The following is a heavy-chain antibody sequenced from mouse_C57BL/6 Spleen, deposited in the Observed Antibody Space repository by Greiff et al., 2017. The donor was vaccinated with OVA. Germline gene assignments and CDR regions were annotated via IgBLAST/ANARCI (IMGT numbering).Heavy chain of an antibody. Sequence: VQLQQSGAELVKPGASVKISCKASGYAFSSYWMNWVKQRPGKGLEWIGQIYPGDGDTNYNGKFKGKATLTAAKSFSTAYLQLSSLTSEDSAVYFCARDYSNWYFDVWGTGTTVTVSS. J-gene: IGHJ1*03. CDR2: IYPGDGDT. CDR3: ARDYSNWYFDV. CDR1: GYAFSSYW. D-gene: IGHD2-5*01. V-gene: IGHV1-80*01.